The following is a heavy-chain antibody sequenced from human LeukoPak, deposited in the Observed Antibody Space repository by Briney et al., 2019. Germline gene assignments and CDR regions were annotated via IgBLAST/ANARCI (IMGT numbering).Heavy chain of an antibody. V-gene: IGHV4-34*01. CDR3: ARGEWGDYGGKGAIDY. Sequence: SETLSLTCAVYGGSFSGYYWSWIRQPPGKGLEWIGEINHSGSTNYNPSLKSRVTISVDTSKNQFSLKLSSVTAADTAVYYCARGEWGDYGGKGAIDYWGQGTLVTVSS. CDR1: GGSFSGYY. CDR2: INHSGST. J-gene: IGHJ4*02. D-gene: IGHD4-23*01.